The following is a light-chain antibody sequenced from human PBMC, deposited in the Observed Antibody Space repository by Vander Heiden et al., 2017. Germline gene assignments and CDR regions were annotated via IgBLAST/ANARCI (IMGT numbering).Light chain of an antibody. CDR3: QQRSNWLMYT. CDR1: QSVSSY. V-gene: IGKV3-11*01. CDR2: DAS. J-gene: IGKJ2*01. Sequence: EIVLTQSPATLSLSPGERATLSCRASQSVSSYLAWDQQNPGQAPRLLIYDASNRATGIPARFSGSGSGTDFTLTISSLEPEDFAVYYCQQRSNWLMYTFGQGTKLEIK.